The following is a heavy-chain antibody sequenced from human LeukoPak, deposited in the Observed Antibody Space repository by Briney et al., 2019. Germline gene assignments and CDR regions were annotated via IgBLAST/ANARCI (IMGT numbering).Heavy chain of an antibody. CDR2: IYHSGST. D-gene: IGHD5-12*01. CDR1: GGSISSSNW. CDR3: ARDRGGRSGGYELFDY. Sequence: SGTLSLTYAVSGGSISSSNWWSWVRQPPGKGLEWIGEIYHSGSTNYNPSLKSRVTISVDKSKNQFSLKLSSVTAADTAVYYCARDRGGRSGGYELFDYWGQGTLVTVSS. J-gene: IGHJ4*02. V-gene: IGHV4-4*02.